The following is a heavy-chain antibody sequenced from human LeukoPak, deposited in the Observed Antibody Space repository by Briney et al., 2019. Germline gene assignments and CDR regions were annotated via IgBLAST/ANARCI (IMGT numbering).Heavy chain of an antibody. J-gene: IGHJ4*02. CDR1: GFTFSSYG. D-gene: IGHD3-3*01. V-gene: IGHV3-33*06. Sequence: GGSLRLFCAASGFTFSSYGMHWVRQAPGKGLECVAVIWFDGSNKYYADSVKGRFTISRDNSKNTLYLQMNSLRAEDTAVYYCANLRAGYDFWSGYYTYFDYWGQGTLVTVSS. CDR2: IWFDGSNK. CDR3: ANLRAGYDFWSGYYTYFDY.